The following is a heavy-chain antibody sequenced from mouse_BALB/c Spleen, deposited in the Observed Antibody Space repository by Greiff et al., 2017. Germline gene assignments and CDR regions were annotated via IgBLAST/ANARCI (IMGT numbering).Heavy chain of an antibody. V-gene: IGHV2-9*02. J-gene: IGHJ4*01. CDR1: GFSLTSYG. CDR2: IWAGGST. Sequence: VKLVESGPGLVAPSQSLSISCTASGFSLTSYGVYWVRQPPGKGLEWLGVIWAGGSTNYNSALMSRLSIFKDNSKSQAFLKMSSLQTDDTAMYCCARDVEPPGAMDYWGQGTSVTVSA. CDR3: ARDVEPPGAMDY.